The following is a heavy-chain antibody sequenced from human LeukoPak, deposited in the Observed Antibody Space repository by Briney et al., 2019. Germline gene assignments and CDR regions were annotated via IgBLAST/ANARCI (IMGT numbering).Heavy chain of an antibody. Sequence: GASVKVSCKASGYTFTSYGISWVRQAPGQGLEWMGWISAYNGNTNYAQKLQGRVTMTTDTSTSTAYMELRSLRSDDTAVYYCARRERSYGDYSNWFDPWGQGTLVTVSS. J-gene: IGHJ5*02. CDR2: ISAYNGNT. CDR3: ARRERSYGDYSNWFDP. CDR1: GYTFTSYG. V-gene: IGHV1-18*01. D-gene: IGHD4-17*01.